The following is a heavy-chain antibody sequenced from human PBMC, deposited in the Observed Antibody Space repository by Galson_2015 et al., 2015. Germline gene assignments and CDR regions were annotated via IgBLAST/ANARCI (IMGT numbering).Heavy chain of an antibody. D-gene: IGHD6-19*01. V-gene: IGHV1-46*01. CDR1: GYTFTTYY. CDR3: ARTLVDSGSDY. Sequence: SVKVSSKASGYTFTTYYIHWVRQAPGQGLEWMGIIYTSYTGTNYAQNFQGRVTMTKDTSTSTVYMELSSLRSEDTAVYYCARTLVDSGSDYWGQGTLVTVSS. J-gene: IGHJ4*02. CDR2: IYTSYTGT.